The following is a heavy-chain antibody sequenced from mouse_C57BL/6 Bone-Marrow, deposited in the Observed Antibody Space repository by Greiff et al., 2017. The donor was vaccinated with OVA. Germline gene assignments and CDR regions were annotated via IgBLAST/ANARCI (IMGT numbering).Heavy chain of an antibody. J-gene: IGHJ1*03. D-gene: IGHD4-1*01. CDR1: GYTFTSYW. CDR3: AREGLTGRTWGHFDV. CDR2: INPSSGYT. V-gene: IGHV1-7*01. Sequence: QVQLQQSGAELAKPGASVKLSCKASGYTFTSYWMHWVKQRPGQGLEWIGYINPSSGYTKYNQKFKDKATLTADTSSSTAYMQMSSRTYEDAGVDYGAREGLTGRTWGHFDVWGTGTTVTVSS.